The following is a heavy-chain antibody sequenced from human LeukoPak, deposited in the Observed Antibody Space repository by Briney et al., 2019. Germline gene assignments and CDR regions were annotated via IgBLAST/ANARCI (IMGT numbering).Heavy chain of an antibody. Sequence: PGGSLRLSCAASGFTFSSYSMNWVRQAPGKGLEWVSSISSSSSYIYYADSMKGRFTISRDNAKNSLYLQMNSLRAEDTAVYYCARDPEIETGFDYWGQGTLVTVSS. V-gene: IGHV3-21*01. D-gene: IGHD5-24*01. CDR3: ARDPEIETGFDY. J-gene: IGHJ4*02. CDR1: GFTFSSYS. CDR2: ISSSSSYI.